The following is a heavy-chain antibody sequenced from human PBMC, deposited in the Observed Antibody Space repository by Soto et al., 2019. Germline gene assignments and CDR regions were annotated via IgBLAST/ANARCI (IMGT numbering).Heavy chain of an antibody. CDR3: ARDSTRRGTCDI. V-gene: IGHV4-34*01. CDR1: NGSSSVYY. Sequence: SETLSLTCAVYNGSSSVYYWTWIRQPPGKGLEWIGEINHAGSTNYNPSLKSRVTISVDTSKNQLSLNLNSVTAADTAVYYCARDSTRRGTCDIWGQGTIVTVSS. J-gene: IGHJ3*02. CDR2: INHAGST. D-gene: IGHD2-2*01.